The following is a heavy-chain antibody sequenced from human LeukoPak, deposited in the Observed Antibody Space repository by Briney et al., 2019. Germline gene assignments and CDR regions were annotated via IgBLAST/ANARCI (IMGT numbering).Heavy chain of an antibody. CDR2: IYYSGST. Sequence: PLETLSLTCTVSGGSISSYYWSWIRQPPGKGLEWIGYIYYSGSTNYNPSLKSRVTISVDTSKNQFSLKLSSVTAADTAVHYCARSGQNYYDSSGYHDAFDIWGQGTMVTVSS. J-gene: IGHJ3*02. CDR1: GGSISSYY. CDR3: ARSGQNYYDSSGYHDAFDI. V-gene: IGHV4-59*01. D-gene: IGHD3-22*01.